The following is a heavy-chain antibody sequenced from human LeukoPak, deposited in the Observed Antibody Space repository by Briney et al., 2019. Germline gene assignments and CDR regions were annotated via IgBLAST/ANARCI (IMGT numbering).Heavy chain of an antibody. Sequence: GGSLRLSCAASGFTFSSYWMHWVRHAPGKGLVWVSRINSDGSSTTYADSVKGRFTITRDNAKNTLFLQMNSLRAEDTALYYCARDRLADCSGGSCYRSYYYYMDVWGKGTTVTVSS. CDR3: ARDRLADCSGGSCYRSYYYYMDV. CDR2: INSDGSST. J-gene: IGHJ6*03. D-gene: IGHD2-15*01. CDR1: GFTFSSYW. V-gene: IGHV3-74*01.